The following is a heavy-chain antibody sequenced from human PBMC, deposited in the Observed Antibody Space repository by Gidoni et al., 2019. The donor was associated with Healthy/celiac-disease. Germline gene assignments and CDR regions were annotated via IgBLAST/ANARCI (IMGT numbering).Heavy chain of an antibody. Sequence: QVQLQQWGAGLLKPSATLSLTCAVYGGSFSGYYWSWIRQPPGKGLEWIGEINHSGSTNYNPSLKSRVTISVDTSKNQFSLKLSSVTAADTAVYYCARAPGDCSSTSCYRNLGDYYFDYWGQGTLVTVSS. CDR3: ARAPGDCSSTSCYRNLGDYYFDY. D-gene: IGHD2-2*02. J-gene: IGHJ4*02. CDR2: INHSGST. CDR1: GGSFSGYY. V-gene: IGHV4-34*01.